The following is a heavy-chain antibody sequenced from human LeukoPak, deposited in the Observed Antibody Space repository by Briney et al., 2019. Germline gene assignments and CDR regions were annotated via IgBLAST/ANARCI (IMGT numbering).Heavy chain of an antibody. CDR1: GGTFSSYA. CDR2: IIPILGIA. J-gene: IGHJ4*02. D-gene: IGHD3-10*01. V-gene: IGHV1-69*04. Sequence: GASVKVSCKASGGTFSSYAISWVRQASGQGLKWMGRIIPILGIANYAQKFQGRVTITADKSTSTAYKELSSLRSEDTAVYYCARDDGGSYYGSGSRDYWGQGTLVTVSS. CDR3: ARDDGGSYYGSGSRDY.